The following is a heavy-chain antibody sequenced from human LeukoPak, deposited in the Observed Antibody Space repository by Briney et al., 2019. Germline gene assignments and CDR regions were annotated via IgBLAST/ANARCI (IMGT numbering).Heavy chain of an antibody. CDR2: ISAYNGNT. CDR3: ARAGSGYCSGGSCYSIGY. D-gene: IGHD2-15*01. V-gene: IGHV1-18*01. J-gene: IGHJ4*02. Sequence: ASVKVSCKASGYTFTSYGISWVRQAPGQGLEWMGWISAYNGNTNYAQKLQGRVTMTTDTSTSTAYMELRSLRSDDTAVYYCARAGSGYCSGGSCYSIGYWGQGTLVTVSS. CDR1: GYTFTSYG.